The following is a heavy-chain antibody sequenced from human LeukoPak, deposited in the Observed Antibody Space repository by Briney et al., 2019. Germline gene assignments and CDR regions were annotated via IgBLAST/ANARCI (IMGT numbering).Heavy chain of an antibody. CDR2: INPNSGGT. D-gene: IGHD6-13*01. Sequence: ASVKVSCKASGYTFTGYYIHWVRQAPGQGREWMGWINPNSGGTNYAQNFQGRVTMTRDTSIGTAYMELTRLRSDDTAIYYCARDRSWYRNINCFDPWGQGTLVTVSS. V-gene: IGHV1-2*02. CDR1: GYTFTGYY. CDR3: ARDRSWYRNINCFDP. J-gene: IGHJ5*02.